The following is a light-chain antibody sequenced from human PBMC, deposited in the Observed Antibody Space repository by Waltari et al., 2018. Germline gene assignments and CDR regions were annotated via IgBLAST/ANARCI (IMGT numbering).Light chain of an antibody. CDR2: DTS. CDR1: TGPVPSGHY. V-gene: IGLV7-46*01. Sequence: QAVVTQEPSLTVSPGGTVTPTCGSSTGPVPSGHYPYWFQQKPGQAPRTLISDTSNKHSWTPARFSGSLLGGKAALTLSGAQPEDEADYYCLLCYSGDVVFGGGTKLSVL. J-gene: IGLJ2*01. CDR3: LLCYSGDVV.